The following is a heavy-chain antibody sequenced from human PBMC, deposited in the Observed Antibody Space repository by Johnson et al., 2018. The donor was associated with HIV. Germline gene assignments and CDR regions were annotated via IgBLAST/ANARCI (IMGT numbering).Heavy chain of an antibody. CDR2: ISQDGSET. D-gene: IGHD3-16*01. CDR3: TRDRAYKTFDI. Sequence: VQLVESGGGVVQPGGSLRLSCGVSDFTYSNSCLRWVRQAPGRGLEWVANISQDGSETHYVDSVKGRFTISRDNAKNSLYLHINSLRAEDTAVYYCTRDRAYKTFDIWGQGTMLTVSS. V-gene: IGHV3-7*01. J-gene: IGHJ3*02. CDR1: DFTYSNSC.